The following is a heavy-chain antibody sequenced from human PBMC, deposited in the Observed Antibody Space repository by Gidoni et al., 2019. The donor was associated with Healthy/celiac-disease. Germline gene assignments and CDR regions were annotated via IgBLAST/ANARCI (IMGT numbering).Heavy chain of an antibody. CDR1: GSTFPSYY. V-gene: IGHV1-46*03. D-gene: IGHD1-26*01. CDR3: ASESLYSGSYHDAYYYYGMDV. Sequence: QVQLVQSGAEVTKPGASVQVSCQASGSTFPSYYMPWVRQAPGQGLEWMGIINPSGGSTSYAQKFQGRVTMTRDTSTSTVYMKLSSLRSEDTAVYYCASESLYSGSYHDAYYYYGMDVWGQGTTVTVSS. J-gene: IGHJ6*02. CDR2: INPSGGST.